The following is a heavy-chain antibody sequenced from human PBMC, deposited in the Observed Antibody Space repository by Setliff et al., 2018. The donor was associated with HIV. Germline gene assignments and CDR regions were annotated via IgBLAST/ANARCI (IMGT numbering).Heavy chain of an antibody. Sequence: SVKVSCKASGGTFSSYAISWVRQAPGQGLEWMGGIIPLFGTENYAQKFQGRVTITADESTSTAYMELGSLRSEDTAVYYCARAQPTNRIAAAGFDYWGQGTLVTVSS. V-gene: IGHV1-69*13. CDR2: IIPLFGTE. J-gene: IGHJ4*02. CDR3: ARAQPTNRIAAAGFDY. D-gene: IGHD6-13*01. CDR1: GGTFSSYA.